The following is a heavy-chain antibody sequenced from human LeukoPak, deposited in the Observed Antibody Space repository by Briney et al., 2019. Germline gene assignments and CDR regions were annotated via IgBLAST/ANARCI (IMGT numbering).Heavy chain of an antibody. V-gene: IGHV4-4*07. J-gene: IGHJ4*02. D-gene: IGHD2-15*01. CDR3: ARGRRVAAYCSGGSCYSYFDY. CDR2: IYTSGST. Sequence: SETLSLTCTVSGGSISSYYWSWIRQPAGKGLEWIGRIYTSGSTNYNPSLKSRVTMSVDTSKNQFSLKLSSVTAADTAVYYCARGRRVAAYCSGGSCYSYFDYWGQGTLVTVSS. CDR1: GGSISSYY.